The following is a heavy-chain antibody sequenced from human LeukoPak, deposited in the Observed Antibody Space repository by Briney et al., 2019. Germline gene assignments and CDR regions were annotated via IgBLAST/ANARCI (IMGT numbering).Heavy chain of an antibody. Sequence: SETLSLTCTVSGGSISSGGYYWSWIRQHPGKGLEWIGYIYYSGSTYYNPSLKSRVTISVDTSKNQFSLKLSSVTAADTAVCYCARDSISHAFDIWGQGTMVTVSS. V-gene: IGHV4-31*03. CDR2: IYYSGST. J-gene: IGHJ3*02. CDR1: GGSISSGGYY. CDR3: ARDSISHAFDI.